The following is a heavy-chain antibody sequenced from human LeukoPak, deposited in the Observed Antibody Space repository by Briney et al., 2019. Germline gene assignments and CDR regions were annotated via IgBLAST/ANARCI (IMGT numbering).Heavy chain of an antibody. CDR3: AKAMGTIDPFDF. Sequence: GGSLRLSCAASGFTFNIYTMAWVRQAPGKGLEWVSSVRGDSGDTYYTDPVKGRFTISRDNSQNTLYLQMSSLRAGDTAIYYCAKAMGTIDPFDFWGQGTLVTVSS. V-gene: IGHV3-23*01. J-gene: IGHJ4*02. D-gene: IGHD1-7*01. CDR2: VRGDSGDT. CDR1: GFTFNIYT.